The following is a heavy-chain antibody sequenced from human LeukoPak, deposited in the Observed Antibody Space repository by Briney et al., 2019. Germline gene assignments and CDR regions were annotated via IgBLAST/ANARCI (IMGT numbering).Heavy chain of an antibody. CDR1: GFTFSNYW. CDR3: ARVGGGYSSSWYYFDY. CDR2: IKQDGSEK. V-gene: IGHV3-7*03. J-gene: IGHJ4*02. Sequence: GGSLRLSCAASGFTFSNYWMSWVRQAPGKGLEWVANIKQDGSEKYYVDSVKGRFTISRDNAKNSLYLQMNSLRAEDTALYHCARVGGGYSSSWYYFDYWGQGTLVTVSS. D-gene: IGHD6-13*01.